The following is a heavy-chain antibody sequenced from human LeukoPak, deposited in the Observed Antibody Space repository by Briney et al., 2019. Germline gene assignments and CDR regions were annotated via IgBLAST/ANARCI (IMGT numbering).Heavy chain of an antibody. D-gene: IGHD1-26*01. CDR1: GGSISSYY. CDR2: IYYSGST. V-gene: IGHV4-59*08. J-gene: IGHJ4*02. CDR3: ARALTGATTRFDY. Sequence: SETLSLTCTVSGGSISSYYWSWIRQPPGKGLEWTGHIYYSGSTNYNPSLKSRVTISVDTSKNQFSLKLSSVTAADTAVYYCARALTGATTRFDYWGQGTLVTVSS.